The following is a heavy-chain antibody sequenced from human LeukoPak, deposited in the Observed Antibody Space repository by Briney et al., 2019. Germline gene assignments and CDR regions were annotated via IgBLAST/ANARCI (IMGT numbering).Heavy chain of an antibody. J-gene: IGHJ4*02. Sequence: ASVKVSCNASGYTFTGYYMHWVRQAPGQGLEWMGWINPNSGGTNYAQKFQGRVTMTRDTSISTAYMELSRLRSDDTAVYYCARLLVGSSSFDYWGQGTLVTVSS. D-gene: IGHD6-6*01. V-gene: IGHV1-2*02. CDR1: GYTFTGYY. CDR3: ARLLVGSSSFDY. CDR2: INPNSGGT.